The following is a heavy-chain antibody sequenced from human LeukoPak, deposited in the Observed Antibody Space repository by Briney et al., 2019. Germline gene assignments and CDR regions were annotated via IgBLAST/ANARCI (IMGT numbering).Heavy chain of an antibody. CDR2: IYYSGST. CDR3: ARGPGGPYYFDY. J-gene: IGHJ4*02. CDR1: GGSISSSSYY. D-gene: IGHD1-26*01. Sequence: SETLSLTCSVSGGSISSSSYYWGWIRQPPGKGLEWIGSIYYSGSTYYNPSLKSRVTISVDTSKNHFSLKLSSVTAADTAVYYCARGPGGPYYFDYWGQGTLVTVSS. V-gene: IGHV4-39*07.